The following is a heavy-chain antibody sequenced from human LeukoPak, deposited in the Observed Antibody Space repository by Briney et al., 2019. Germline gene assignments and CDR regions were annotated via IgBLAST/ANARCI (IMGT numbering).Heavy chain of an antibody. D-gene: IGHD3-3*01. CDR3: APGRFLEWLSPPADY. Sequence: GGSLRLSCAASGFTFTSYAMSWVRQAPGKGLEWVSGISGGGGNTYYADSVKGRFTISRDNSKNTLYLQINSLRAEDTAVYYCAPGRFLEWLSPPADYWGQGTLVTVSS. J-gene: IGHJ4*02. V-gene: IGHV3-23*01. CDR1: GFTFTSYA. CDR2: ISGGGGNT.